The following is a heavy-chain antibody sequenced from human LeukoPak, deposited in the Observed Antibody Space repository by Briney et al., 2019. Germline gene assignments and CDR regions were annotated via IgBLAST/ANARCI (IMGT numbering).Heavy chain of an antibody. CDR2: IYTSGST. D-gene: IGHD2-21*01. J-gene: IGHJ4*02. Sequence: PSETLSLTCTVSGGSISSYYWSWIRQPAGKGLEWIGRIYTSGSTNYNSSLKSRVTISVDTSKNQFSLKLSSVTAADTAVYYCARAVVVIAQSSGVLDYWGQGTLVTVSS. CDR1: GGSISSYY. CDR3: ARAVVVIAQSSGVLDY. V-gene: IGHV4-4*07.